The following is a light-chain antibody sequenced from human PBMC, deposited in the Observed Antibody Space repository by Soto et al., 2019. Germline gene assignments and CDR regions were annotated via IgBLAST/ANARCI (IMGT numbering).Light chain of an antibody. CDR3: QQRSDWAFS. CDR1: QSVTDY. V-gene: IGKV3-11*01. J-gene: IGKJ3*01. Sequence: EIVLTQSPATLSLSPGERATLSCRASQSVTDYLGWYQQKPGQAPRLLIYDASNRATGIPARFSGSGFGTDFTLTIRSIEPEDFAVYYSQQRSDWAFSFGPGTKVHI. CDR2: DAS.